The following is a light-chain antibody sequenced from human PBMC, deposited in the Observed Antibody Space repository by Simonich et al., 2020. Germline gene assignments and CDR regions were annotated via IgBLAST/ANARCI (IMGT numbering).Light chain of an antibody. Sequence: QSVLTQPPSASGTPGQRVTISCSGSSSNIGSNYVYWYQQLPGTAPKLLIYRKNQRASGVPDRFSGAKSGTSASRAISGLRSEDEADYYCAAWDDSLSGVFGGGTKLTVL. CDR2: RKN. CDR1: SSNIGSNY. J-gene: IGLJ3*02. CDR3: AAWDDSLSGV. V-gene: IGLV1-47*01.